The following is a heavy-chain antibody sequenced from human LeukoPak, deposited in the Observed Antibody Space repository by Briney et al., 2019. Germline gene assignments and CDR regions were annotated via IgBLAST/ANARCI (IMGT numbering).Heavy chain of an antibody. V-gene: IGHV4-34*01. Sequence: SETLSLTCAVSGESFNDYYWNWIRQPSGKGLEWIGEIIHSGGTNYNPSLKSRVTLSVDSSKKQFSLKMTSVTAADTAVYYCARGQVKIPRLDPRRSSYFYGLDVWGLGTTVTVSS. CDR3: ARGQVKIPRLDPRRSSYFYGLDV. CDR1: GESFNDYY. J-gene: IGHJ6*02. D-gene: IGHD6-6*01. CDR2: IIHSGGT.